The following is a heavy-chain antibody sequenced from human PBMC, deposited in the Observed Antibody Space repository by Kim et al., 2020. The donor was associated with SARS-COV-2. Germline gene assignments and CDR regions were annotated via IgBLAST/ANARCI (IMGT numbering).Heavy chain of an antibody. CDR2: T. Sequence: TGYAQKFQGRVTMTRNTSISTAYMELSSLGSEDTAVYYCARTWGSGYFDLWGRGTLVTVSS. J-gene: IGHJ2*01. CDR3: ARTWGSGYFDL. V-gene: IGHV1-8*01. D-gene: IGHD3-10*01.